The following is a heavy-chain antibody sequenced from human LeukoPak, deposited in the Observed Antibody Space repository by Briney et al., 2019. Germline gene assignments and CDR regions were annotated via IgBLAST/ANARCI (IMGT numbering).Heavy chain of an antibody. Sequence: QTGGSLRLSCAASTFTFSNYWMTWVRQAPGRGLEWVANIKQDGSEKYYVGSVKGRFTTSRDNAKKSLYLQMNSLRAEDTAVYSCARGSYSFKYYYMDVWGMGTTVTVSS. J-gene: IGHJ6*03. CDR3: ARGSYSFKYYYMDV. CDR2: IKQDGSEK. D-gene: IGHD3-10*01. CDR1: TFTFSNYW. V-gene: IGHV3-7*01.